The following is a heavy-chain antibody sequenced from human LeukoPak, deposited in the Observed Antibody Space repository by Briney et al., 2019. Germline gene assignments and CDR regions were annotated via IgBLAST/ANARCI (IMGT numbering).Heavy chain of an antibody. D-gene: IGHD3-10*01. Sequence: GGYLRRSCAASGFTFSSYSMNWVRQAPGKGREWVAFISSASSYIYYEDSVEGRLTISRDNAKNSLYRQMNSLRAEHTAVYYCARDPKSYGSGSYPYFDYWGQGILVTVSS. CDR2: ISSASSYI. J-gene: IGHJ4*02. CDR3: ARDPKSYGSGSYPYFDY. CDR1: GFTFSSYS. V-gene: IGHV3-21*01.